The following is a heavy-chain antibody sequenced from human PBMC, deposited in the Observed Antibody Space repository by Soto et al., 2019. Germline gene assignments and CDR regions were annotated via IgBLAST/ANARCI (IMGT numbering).Heavy chain of an antibody. CDR3: ARGDGSGCQDF. J-gene: IGHJ4*02. CDR2: IKPDGSEE. CDR1: GFTFSTHW. V-gene: IGHV3-7*03. D-gene: IGHD3-22*01. Sequence: PGGSLRLSCAVSGFTFSTHWMTWVRQAPGKGLEWVANIKPDGSEEYYGDSVKGQFSISRDNSENSLYLQMNSLGVDDTAVYYCARGDGSGCQDFWGQGTLVTVSS.